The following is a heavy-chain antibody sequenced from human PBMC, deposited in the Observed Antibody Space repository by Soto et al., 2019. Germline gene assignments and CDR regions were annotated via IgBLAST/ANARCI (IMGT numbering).Heavy chain of an antibody. CDR1: GYTFTVYY. Sequence: ASVKVSCKASGYTFTVYYMHWVRQAPGQGLEWMGWINPKSGGTMYPQKFQGRVTMTWDTSISTAYLALTRLRSDDTAVYYCARDLAKGGGSAGFDYWGQGTLVTVSS. CDR2: INPKSGGT. D-gene: IGHD1-26*01. V-gene: IGHV1-2*02. J-gene: IGHJ4*02. CDR3: ARDLAKGGGSAGFDY.